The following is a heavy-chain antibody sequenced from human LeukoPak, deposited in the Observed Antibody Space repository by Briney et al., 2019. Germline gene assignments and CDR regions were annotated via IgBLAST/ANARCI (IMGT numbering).Heavy chain of an antibody. Sequence: ASVKVSCKVSGYTFTDYYMHWVQQAPGKGLEWMGLVDPEDGETIYAEKFQGRVTITADTSTDTAYMELSSLRSEDTAVYYCARENEVITMIVVATFDSWGQGTLVTVSS. CDR3: ARENEVITMIVVATFDS. J-gene: IGHJ4*02. CDR1: GYTFTDYY. CDR2: VDPEDGET. D-gene: IGHD3-22*01. V-gene: IGHV1-69-2*01.